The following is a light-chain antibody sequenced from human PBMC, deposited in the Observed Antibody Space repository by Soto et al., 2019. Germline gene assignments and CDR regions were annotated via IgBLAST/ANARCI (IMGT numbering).Light chain of an antibody. CDR1: QSVSNT. V-gene: IGKV3-15*01. Sequence: EVGMTQSPATLSVSPGERATLSCRASQSVSNTLAWYQQKPGQAPRLLIYGASTRATGIPARFSGSGSGTEFTLTISSLQSEDFAVYYCQQYYNWPPWTFGQGTKVDIK. CDR2: GAS. CDR3: QQYYNWPPWT. J-gene: IGKJ1*01.